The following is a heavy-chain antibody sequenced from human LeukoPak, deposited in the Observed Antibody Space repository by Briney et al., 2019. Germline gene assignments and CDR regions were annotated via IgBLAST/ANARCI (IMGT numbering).Heavy chain of an antibody. J-gene: IGHJ4*02. CDR3: AKDRGADYSNYGYYFDY. V-gene: IGHV3-23*01. Sequence: GGSLRLSCAASGFTFSSYAMGWVRQAPGKGLEWVSAISGSGGSTYYADSVKGRFTISRDNSKNTLYLQMNSLRAEDTAVYYCAKDRGADYSNYGYYFDYWGQGTLVTVSS. D-gene: IGHD4-11*01. CDR1: GFTFSSYA. CDR2: ISGSGGST.